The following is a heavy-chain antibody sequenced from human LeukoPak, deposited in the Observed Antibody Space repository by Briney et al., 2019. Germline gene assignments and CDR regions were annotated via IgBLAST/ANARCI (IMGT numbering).Heavy chain of an antibody. J-gene: IGHJ4*02. CDR2: IWYDGSNK. Sequence: GGSLRLSCAASGFTFSSYGMHWVRQAPGKGLEWVAVIWYDGSNKYYADSVKGRFTISRDNSKNTLYPQMNSLRAEDTAVYYCASISYSSGTDIDYWGQGTLVTVSS. V-gene: IGHV3-33*01. CDR1: GFTFSSYG. CDR3: ASISYSSGTDIDY. D-gene: IGHD6-19*01.